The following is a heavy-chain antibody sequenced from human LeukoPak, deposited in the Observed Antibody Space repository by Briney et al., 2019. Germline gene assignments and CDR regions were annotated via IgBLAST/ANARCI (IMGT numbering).Heavy chain of an antibody. Sequence: ASVKVSCKASGYTFTSYYMHWVRQAPGQGLEWMGRIIPILGIANYAQKFQGRVTITADKSTSTAYMELSSLRSEDTAVYYCAREVSPYYYDSSGYYGDYWGQGTLVTVSS. J-gene: IGHJ4*02. CDR2: IIPILGIA. CDR3: AREVSPYYYDSSGYYGDY. V-gene: IGHV1-69*04. D-gene: IGHD3-22*01. CDR1: GYTFTSYY.